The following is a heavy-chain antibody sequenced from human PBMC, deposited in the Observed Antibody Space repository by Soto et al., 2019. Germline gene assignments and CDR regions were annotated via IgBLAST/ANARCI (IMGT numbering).Heavy chain of an antibody. D-gene: IGHD1-1*01. J-gene: IGHJ4*02. Sequence: ASVKVSCKTSGYTFTNYGINWVRQAPGQGLEWMGWISTYNGNTNYAQNLQDRVTMTTDTSTSTAYMELRSLRSEDTAVYYCARRAETNGWNGFGADKYYFDFWGQGTLVTVSS. V-gene: IGHV1-18*04. CDR2: ISTYNGNT. CDR3: ARRAETNGWNGFGADKYYFDF. CDR1: GYTFTNYG.